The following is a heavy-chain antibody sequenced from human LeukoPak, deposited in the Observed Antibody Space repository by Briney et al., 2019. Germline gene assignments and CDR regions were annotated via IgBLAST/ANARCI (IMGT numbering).Heavy chain of an antibody. V-gene: IGHV3-74*01. CDR2: INSDGSST. D-gene: IGHD3-16*01. Sequence: GGSLRLSCAASGFTFSSYWMHWVRQAPGKGLVWVSRINSDGSSTSYADSVKGVFIISRDNAKNTLYLQMNSLRAEDTAVYYCTRRRPGFFGFDIWGQGTMVTVSS. CDR3: TRRRPGFFGFDI. CDR1: GFTFSSYW. J-gene: IGHJ3*02.